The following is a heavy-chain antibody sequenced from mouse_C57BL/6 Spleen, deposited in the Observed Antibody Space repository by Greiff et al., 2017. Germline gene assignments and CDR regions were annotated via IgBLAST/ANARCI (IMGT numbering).Heavy chain of an antibody. CDR3: AREVTGSRFAY. Sequence: VQLQQSGPELVKPGASVKIPCKASGYTFTDYNMDWVKQSHGKSLEWIGDINPNNGGTIYNQKFKGKATLTVDKSSSTAYMELRSLTSEDSAVYYCAREVTGSRFAYWGQGTLVTVSA. CDR2: INPNNGGT. D-gene: IGHD4-1*01. V-gene: IGHV1-18*01. CDR1: GYTFTDYN. J-gene: IGHJ3*01.